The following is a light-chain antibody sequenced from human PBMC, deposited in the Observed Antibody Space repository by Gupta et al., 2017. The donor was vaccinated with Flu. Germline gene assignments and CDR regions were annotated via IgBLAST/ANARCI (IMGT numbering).Light chain of an antibody. CDR1: SSNIGRYF. Sequence: ISCSGTSSNIGRYFVSWYQVLPGTGPRLLIYKNSQRPSGVPDRFSGSKSGTSASLAVSGLRAEDQAYYYCAVLDDSLRGHLVFGGGTKLT. CDR2: KNS. CDR3: AVLDDSLRGHLV. V-gene: IGLV1-47*01. J-gene: IGLJ3*02.